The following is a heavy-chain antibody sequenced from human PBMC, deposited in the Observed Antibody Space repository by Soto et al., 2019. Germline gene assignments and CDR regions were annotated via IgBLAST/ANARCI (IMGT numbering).Heavy chain of an antibody. V-gene: IGHV1-69*11. CDR1: GGTFSSSG. J-gene: IGHJ6*02. CDR2: IVPSLDTT. Sequence: QVHLVQSGTEVKKPGSSVKVSCKASGGTFSSSGFSWVRQAPGQGLEWMGMIVPSLDTTNYAQKFQARVTITADEVTSTAYMELRSLRSEDTAVYYCARWPQRRYTADPYAVDVWGQGTRVIVSS. CDR3: ARWPQRRYTADPYAVDV. D-gene: IGHD3-16*02.